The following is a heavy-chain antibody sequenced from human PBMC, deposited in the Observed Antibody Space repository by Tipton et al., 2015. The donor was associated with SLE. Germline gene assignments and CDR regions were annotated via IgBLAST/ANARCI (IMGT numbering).Heavy chain of an antibody. D-gene: IGHD1/OR15-1a*01. V-gene: IGHV4-38-2*01. CDR2: IYHSGST. Sequence: TLSLTCAVSGYSISSGYYWGWIRQPPGKGLEWIGSIYHSGSTYYNPSLKSRVTISVDTSKNQFSLKLSSVTAADTAVYYCARIRGNWNIDYWGQGTLVTVSS. CDR1: GYSISSGYY. CDR3: ARIRGNWNIDY. J-gene: IGHJ4*02.